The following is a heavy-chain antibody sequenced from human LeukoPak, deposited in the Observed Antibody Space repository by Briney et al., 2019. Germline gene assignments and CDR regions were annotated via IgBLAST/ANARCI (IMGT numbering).Heavy chain of an antibody. V-gene: IGHV3-21*01. Sequence: GGSLRLSCAASGFTFSSYSMNWVRQAPGKGLEWVSSITSSSSYRYYADSVKGRFTISRDNAKNSLYLQMNSLRAEDTAVYYCAREPAGGQDCWGQGTLVTVSS. CDR1: GFTFSSYS. CDR3: AREPAGGQDC. J-gene: IGHJ4*02. CDR2: ITSSSSYR. D-gene: IGHD2-15*01.